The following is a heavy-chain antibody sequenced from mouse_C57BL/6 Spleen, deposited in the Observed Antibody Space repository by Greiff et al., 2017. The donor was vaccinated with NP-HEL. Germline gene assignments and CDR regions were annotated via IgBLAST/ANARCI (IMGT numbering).Heavy chain of an antibody. CDR3: ARLLRYYFDG. CDR2: IYPGDGDT. V-gene: IGHV1-82*01. J-gene: IGHJ2*01. CDR1: GYAFSSSW. D-gene: IGHD1-1*01. Sequence: QVQLQQSGPELVKPGASVKISCKASGYAFSSSWMNWVKQRPGKGLEWIGRIYPGDGDTNYNGKFKGKATLTADKSSSTAYMQLSSLTSEDSAVYCCARLLRYYFDGWGQGTTLTVSS.